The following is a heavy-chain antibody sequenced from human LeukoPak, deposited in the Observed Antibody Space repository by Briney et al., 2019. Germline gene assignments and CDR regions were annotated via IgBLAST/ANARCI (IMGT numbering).Heavy chain of an antibody. CDR3: ARKYCSTTSCLFDN. J-gene: IGHJ4*02. CDR2: ISSSGTTI. CDR1: GFTFSSYS. V-gene: IGHV3-48*04. Sequence: PGGSLRLSCAASGFTFSSYSMNWVRQAPGKGLQWVSAISSSGTTIYYADSVKGRFTISRDNAKNSLYLQMNSLRAEDTAVYYCARKYCSTTSCLFDNWGQGTLVTVSS. D-gene: IGHD2-2*01.